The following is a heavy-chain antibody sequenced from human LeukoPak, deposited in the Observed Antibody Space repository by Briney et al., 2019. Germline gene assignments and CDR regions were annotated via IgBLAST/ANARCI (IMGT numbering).Heavy chain of an antibody. D-gene: IGHD3-22*01. V-gene: IGHV1-2*02. J-gene: IGHJ4*02. Sequence: ASVKVSCKASGYTFTGYYMHWVRQAPGQGLEWMGWINPNSGGTKYAQKFQGRVTMTRDTSISTAYMELSRLRSDDTAVYYCARVLVRDYYDSSGYPEYFDYWGQGTLVTVSS. CDR2: INPNSGGT. CDR3: ARVLVRDYYDSSGYPEYFDY. CDR1: GYTFTGYY.